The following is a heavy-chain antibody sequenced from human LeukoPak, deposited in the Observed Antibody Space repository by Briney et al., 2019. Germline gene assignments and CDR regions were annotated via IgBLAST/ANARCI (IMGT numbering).Heavy chain of an antibody. V-gene: IGHV4-34*01. D-gene: IGHD1-1*01. Sequence: SETLSLTCAVYGGSFSGYYWSWIRQPPGKGLEWIGEINHSGSTNYNPSLKSRVTISVDTSKNQFPLKLSSVTAADTAVYYCARVGTTRDYWGQGTLVTVSS. J-gene: IGHJ4*02. CDR2: INHSGST. CDR3: ARVGTTRDY. CDR1: GGSFSGYY.